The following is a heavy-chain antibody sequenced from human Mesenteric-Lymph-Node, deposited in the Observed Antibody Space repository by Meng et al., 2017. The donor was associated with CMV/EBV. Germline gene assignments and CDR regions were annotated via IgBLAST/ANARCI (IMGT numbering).Heavy chain of an antibody. J-gene: IGHJ4*02. Sequence: GESLKISCAASGFTFSSYAMSWVRQAPGKGLEWVSVIYSGGDSTFYADSVKGRFTISRDNSKNTLYLQMSSLRVEDTAVYYCAKDHYYFGSGTYVGPIDYWGQGTRVTVSS. CDR3: AKDHYYFGSGTYVGPIDY. V-gene: IGHV3-23*03. CDR1: GFTFSSYA. CDR2: IYSGGDST. D-gene: IGHD3-10*01.